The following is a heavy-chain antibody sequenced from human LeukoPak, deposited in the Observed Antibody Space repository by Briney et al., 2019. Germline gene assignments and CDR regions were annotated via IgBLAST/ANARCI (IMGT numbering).Heavy chain of an antibody. CDR3: ARLFPSGSGSYFPLYYYYYMDV. Sequence: PGGSLRLSCAASGLTFSYYSMNWVRQAPGKGLEWVSSISSSSSYIYYADSVKGRFTISRDNAKNSLYLQMNSLRAEDTAVYYCARLFPSGSGSYFPLYYYYYMDVWGKGTTVTISS. V-gene: IGHV3-21*01. CDR2: ISSSSSYI. J-gene: IGHJ6*03. CDR1: GLTFSYYS. D-gene: IGHD3-10*01.